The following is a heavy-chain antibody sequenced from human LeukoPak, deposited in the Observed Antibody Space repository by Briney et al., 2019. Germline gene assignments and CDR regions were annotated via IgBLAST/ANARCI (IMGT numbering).Heavy chain of an antibody. CDR3: ARGGHYDYVWGRYRQKDGFDY. J-gene: IGHJ4*02. V-gene: IGHV3-20*04. CDR2: INWNGGST. CDR1: GFTFDDYG. D-gene: IGHD3-16*02. Sequence: GGSLRLSCAASGFTFDDYGMSWVRQAPGKGLEWVSGINWNGGSTGYADSVKGRFTISRDNAKNSLYLQMNSLRAEDTAVYYCARGGHYDYVWGRYRQKDGFDYWGQGTLVTVSS.